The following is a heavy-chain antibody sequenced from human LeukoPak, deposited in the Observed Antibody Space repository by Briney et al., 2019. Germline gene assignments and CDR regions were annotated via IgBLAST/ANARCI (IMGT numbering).Heavy chain of an antibody. V-gene: IGHV3-66*02. CDR3: AREGGYSSSSFDY. CDR2: IYSGGST. D-gene: IGHD6-6*01. J-gene: IGHJ4*02. CDR1: GFTFSDYY. Sequence: GGSLRLSCAASGFTFSDYYMSWIRQAPGKGLEWVSVIYSGGSTYYADSVKGRFTISRDNSKNTLYLQMNSLRAEDTAVYYCAREGGYSSSSFDYWGQGTLVTVSS.